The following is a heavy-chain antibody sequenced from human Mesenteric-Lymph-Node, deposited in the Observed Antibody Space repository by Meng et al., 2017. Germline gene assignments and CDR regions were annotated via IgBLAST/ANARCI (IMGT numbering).Heavy chain of an antibody. CDR1: GFTFRSYW. Sequence: GESLKISCAASGFTFRSYWMHWVRQAPGKGLVWVSRINSDGTSTTYADSVKGRLTISRDNSKNTLYLEMNSLRAEDTAVYYCASIMSRIAGATGRADYWGQGTPVTVSS. CDR3: ASIMSRIAGATGRADY. J-gene: IGHJ4*02. CDR2: INSDGTST. V-gene: IGHV3-74*01. D-gene: IGHD1-26*01.